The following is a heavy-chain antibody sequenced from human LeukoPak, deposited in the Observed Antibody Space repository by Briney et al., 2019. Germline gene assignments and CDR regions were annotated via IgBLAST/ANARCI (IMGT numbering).Heavy chain of an antibody. J-gene: IGHJ3*02. CDR2: INPNSGGT. D-gene: IGHD3-10*01. CDR1: GYTFTGYY. Sequence: ASVTVSCKASGYTFTGYYMHWVRQAPGQGLEWMGWINPNSGGTKYAQKFQGRVTMTRDTSISTAYMELSRLRSDDTAVYYCARDHGSGSLAFDIWGQGTMVTVSS. CDR3: ARDHGSGSLAFDI. V-gene: IGHV1-2*02.